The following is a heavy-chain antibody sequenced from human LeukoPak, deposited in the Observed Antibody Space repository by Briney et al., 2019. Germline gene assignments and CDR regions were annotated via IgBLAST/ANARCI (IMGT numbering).Heavy chain of an antibody. CDR1: GGSISSGSYY. CDR2: IYTSGST. V-gene: IGHV4-61*02. D-gene: IGHD3-16*01. J-gene: IGHJ4*02. Sequence: SETLSLTCTVSGGSISSGSYYWSWIRQPAGKGLEWTGRIYTSGSTNYNPSLKSRVTISVDTSKNQFSLKLSSVTAADTAVYYCARALRGTFDYWGQGTLVTVSS. CDR3: ARALRGTFDY.